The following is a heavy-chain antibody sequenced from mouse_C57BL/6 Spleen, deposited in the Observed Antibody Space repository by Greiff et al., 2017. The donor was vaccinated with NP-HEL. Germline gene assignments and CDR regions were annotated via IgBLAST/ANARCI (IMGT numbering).Heavy chain of an antibody. J-gene: IGHJ4*01. Sequence: QVQLQQSGAELVRPGTSVKMSCKASGYTFTNYWIGWAKQRPGHGLEWIGDLYPGGGYTNYNEKFKGKATLTADKSSSTAYMQFSSLTSEDSAIYYCARGDGSWDYAMDYWGQGTSVTVSS. CDR2: LYPGGGYT. D-gene: IGHD1-1*01. CDR1: GYTFTNYW. V-gene: IGHV1-63*01. CDR3: ARGDGSWDYAMDY.